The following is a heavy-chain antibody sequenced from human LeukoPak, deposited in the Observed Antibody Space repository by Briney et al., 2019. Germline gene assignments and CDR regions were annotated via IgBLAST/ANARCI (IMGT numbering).Heavy chain of an antibody. Sequence: GGSLRLSCVGSGYIFSTYWMNWVRQAPGKGLEWVANIKQDGREKYHVDSVKGRFTISRDNAKNSLYLQMDSLRVEDTAVYYCARGRECSGTGCYLPGIYWGQGILVTVSS. CDR2: IKQDGREK. D-gene: IGHD2-2*01. CDR1: GYIFSTYW. J-gene: IGHJ4*02. V-gene: IGHV3-7*01. CDR3: ARGRECSGTGCYLPGIY.